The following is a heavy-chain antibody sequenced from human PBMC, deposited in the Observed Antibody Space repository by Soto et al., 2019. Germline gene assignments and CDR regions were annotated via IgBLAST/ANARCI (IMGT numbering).Heavy chain of an antibody. CDR3: ARVEATAYVYYYYMDV. CDR1: GLNLRSHL. Sequence: PRLFCSAVGLNLRSHLMSWVSQATGKGLEWVANIKQDGSEKYYVDSVKGRFTISRDNAKNSLYLQMNSLRAEDTAVYYCARVEATAYVYYYYMDVWGKGT. J-gene: IGHJ6*03. V-gene: IGHV3-7*01. D-gene: IGHD5-12*01. CDR2: IKQDGSEK.